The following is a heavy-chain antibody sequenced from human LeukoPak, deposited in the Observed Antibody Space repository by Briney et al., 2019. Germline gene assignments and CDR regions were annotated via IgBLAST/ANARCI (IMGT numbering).Heavy chain of an antibody. J-gene: IGHJ4*02. CDR3: AKDISTRWYSSTPLPGDY. Sequence: GGSLRLSCAASGFTVSDNCMGWVRQAPGKGLEWVSLICKSGNTYYGDSVKGRSSISRDDSKNTVYLQMNSLRAEDTAIYYCAKDISTRWYSSTPLPGDYWGQGTLVTVSS. V-gene: IGHV3-53*01. CDR2: ICKSGNT. CDR1: GFTVSDNC. D-gene: IGHD6-13*01.